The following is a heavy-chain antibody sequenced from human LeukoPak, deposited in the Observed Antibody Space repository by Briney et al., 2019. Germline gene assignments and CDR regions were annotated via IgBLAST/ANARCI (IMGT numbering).Heavy chain of an antibody. D-gene: IGHD5-18*01. J-gene: IGHJ5*02. CDR2: ITHSGST. CDR1: GGSFSGYY. Sequence: PSETLSLTCAVYGGSFSGYYWSWIRQPPGKGLEWIGDITHSGSTNYNPSLKSRVTISVDTSKNQFSLKLSSVTAADTAVYYCATGRPLRGYSYRSGANGFDPWGQGTLVTVSS. CDR3: ATGRPLRGYSYRSGANGFDP. V-gene: IGHV4-34*01.